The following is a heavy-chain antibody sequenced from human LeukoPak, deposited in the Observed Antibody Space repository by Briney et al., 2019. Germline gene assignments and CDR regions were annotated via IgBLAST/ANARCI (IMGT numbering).Heavy chain of an antibody. J-gene: IGHJ5*02. CDR3: AKDWHILTGRNCFDP. V-gene: IGHV1-18*01. D-gene: IGHD3-9*01. CDR1: GYNFNNYG. Sequence: ASVKVSCKASGYNFNNYGISWVRQAPGQGLEWMGWVTSYNGDTNYAQKFQGRVTMSADTSTSTAYMELRSLRFDDTAIYYCAKDWHILTGRNCFDPWGQGTLVTVSS. CDR2: VTSYNGDT.